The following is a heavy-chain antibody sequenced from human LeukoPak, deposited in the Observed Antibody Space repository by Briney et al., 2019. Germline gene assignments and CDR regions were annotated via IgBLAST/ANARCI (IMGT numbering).Heavy chain of an antibody. D-gene: IGHD4-17*01. V-gene: IGHV4-38-2*01. CDR3: ARGGLRYSLSSWFDP. CDR1: GHSISSGYY. CDR2: IYFSGST. J-gene: IGHJ5*02. Sequence: PSETLSLTCAVSGHSISSGYYWGWIRQPPGKGLEWIGSIYFSGSTYYNPSLKSRVTISVDTSKNQFSLKLSSVTAADTAVYYCARGGLRYSLSSWFDPWGQGTLVTVSS.